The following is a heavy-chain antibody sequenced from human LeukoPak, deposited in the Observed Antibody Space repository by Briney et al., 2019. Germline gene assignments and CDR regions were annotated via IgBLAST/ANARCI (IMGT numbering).Heavy chain of an antibody. J-gene: IGHJ6*02. CDR1: GGTFSSYA. CDR2: IIPIFGTA. V-gene: IGHV1-69*01. CDR3: ARDLTYYDFWSGHYRDYYYYYGMDV. D-gene: IGHD3-3*01. Sequence: ASVKVSCKASGGTFSSYAISWVRQAPGQGLEWMGGIIPIFGTANYAQKFQGRVTITADESTSTAYMELSSLRSEDTAVYYCARDLTYYDFWSGHYRDYYYYYGMDVRGQGTTVTVSS.